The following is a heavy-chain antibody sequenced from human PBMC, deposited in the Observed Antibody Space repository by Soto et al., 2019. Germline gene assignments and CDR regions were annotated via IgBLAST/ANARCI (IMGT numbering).Heavy chain of an antibody. CDR2: ISPYNGKT. J-gene: IGHJ3*02. Sequence: QAQLAQSGAEVKKPGASVNISCKASGYTFTNYGFIWVRQAPGHGLEWVGWISPYNGKTEYAQKFQGRVPMTRDKPTSTAYMELRSLRSDDTAVYYCARDIYGGNCCDAFDIWGQGTMVTVSS. V-gene: IGHV1-18*01. D-gene: IGHD2-15*01. CDR1: GYTFTNYG. CDR3: ARDIYGGNCCDAFDI.